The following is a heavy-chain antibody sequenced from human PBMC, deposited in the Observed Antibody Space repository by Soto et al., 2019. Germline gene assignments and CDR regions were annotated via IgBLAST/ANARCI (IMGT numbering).Heavy chain of an antibody. CDR3: ARRLLCFGAKGGVDV. V-gene: IGHV1-46*01. J-gene: IGHJ6*02. CDR2: INPSDGST. D-gene: IGHD3-10*01. CDR1: GYTFTTYY. Sequence: QVQLVQSGAEVKKPGASVKVSCKASGYTFTTYYMHWVRQAPGQGLEWMGLINPSDGSTTYARKFQGRVTMTGDTSTRTVYIELSRLRSEDTAMYYYARRLLCFGAKGGVDVWGQGATVTVSS.